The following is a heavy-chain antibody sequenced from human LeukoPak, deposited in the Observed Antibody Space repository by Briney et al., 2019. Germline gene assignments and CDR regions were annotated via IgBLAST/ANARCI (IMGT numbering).Heavy chain of an antibody. V-gene: IGHV3-30*02. D-gene: IGHD3-3*01. CDR3: AKVGITTFGVVADY. CDR2: IRNDRSNE. J-gene: IGHJ4*02. Sequence: GGSLRLSCAASGFTFSTYDMYWVRQAPGKGLEWVALIRNDRSNEYYADSVKGRFTISRDNSKSTLYLQMNSLRDEDTAMYYCAKVGITTFGVVADYWGQGALVTVAS. CDR1: GFTFSTYD.